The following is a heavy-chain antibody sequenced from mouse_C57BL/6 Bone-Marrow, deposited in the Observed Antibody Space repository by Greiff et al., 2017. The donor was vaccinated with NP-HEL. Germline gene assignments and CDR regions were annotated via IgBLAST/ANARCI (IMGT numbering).Heavy chain of an antibody. CDR3: ARDGYYDYFDY. D-gene: IGHD2-3*01. Sequence: DVKLVESGGGLVKPGGSLKLSCAASGFTFSSYAMSWVRQTPEKRLEWVATISDGGSYTYYPDNVKGRFTISRDNAKNNLYLQMSHLKSEDTSMYYCARDGYYDYFDYWGQGTTLTVSS. CDR2: ISDGGSYT. J-gene: IGHJ2*01. V-gene: IGHV5-4*01. CDR1: GFTFSSYA.